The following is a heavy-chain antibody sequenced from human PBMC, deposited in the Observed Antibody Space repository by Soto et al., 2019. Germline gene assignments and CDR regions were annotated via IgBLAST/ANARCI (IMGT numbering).Heavy chain of an antibody. J-gene: IGHJ4*02. V-gene: IGHV1-18*01. D-gene: IGHD6-6*01. CDR3: ARVDYSSSYYYFDH. Sequence: GASVKVSCKTTRYSFITYGITWVRQAPGQGFEWMGWISPYNGNTNYAQNLQGRVTMTTDRSTSTAYMELRGLRSDDTAVYFCARVDYSSSYYYFDHWGQGTLVTVSS. CDR2: ISPYNGNT. CDR1: RYSFITYG.